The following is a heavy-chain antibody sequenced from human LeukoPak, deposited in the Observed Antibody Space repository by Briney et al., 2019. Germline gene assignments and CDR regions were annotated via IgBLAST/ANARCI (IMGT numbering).Heavy chain of an antibody. V-gene: IGHV3-30*04. J-gene: IGHJ4*02. D-gene: IGHD4-17*01. CDR3: AKDPGRGYGDYWGPFHFDY. CDR2: ISYDGSNK. Sequence: GGSLRLSCAASGFTFSSHAMNWVRQAPGKGLEWVAVISYDGSNKYYVDSVKGRFTISRDNSKNTLYLQMNSLRAEDTAVYYCAKDPGRGYGDYWGPFHFDYWGQGTLVTVSS. CDR1: GFTFSSHA.